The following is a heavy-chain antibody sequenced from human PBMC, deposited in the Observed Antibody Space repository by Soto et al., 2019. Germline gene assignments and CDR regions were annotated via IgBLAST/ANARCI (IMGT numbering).Heavy chain of an antibody. Sequence: GGSLRLSCAASGFTFSSYGMHWVRQAPGKGLEWVAVTWYDGSQKYYADSVKGRFTISRDNSKNTLYLQMNSMRAEDTAVYYCAGGHYRIDYWGQGTLVTVSS. CDR1: GFTFSSYG. CDR2: TWYDGSQK. V-gene: IGHV3-33*08. J-gene: IGHJ4*02. CDR3: AGGHYRIDY. D-gene: IGHD4-4*01.